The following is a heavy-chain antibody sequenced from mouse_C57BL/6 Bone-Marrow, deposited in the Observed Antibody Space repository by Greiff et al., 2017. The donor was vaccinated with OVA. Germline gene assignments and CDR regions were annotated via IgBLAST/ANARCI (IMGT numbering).Heavy chain of an antibody. CDR1: GYSFTGYF. Sequence: EVKVVESGPELVKPGDSVKISCKASGYSFTGYFMNWVMQSHGKSLEWIGRINPYNGDTFYNQKFKGKATLTVDKSSSTAHMELRSLTSEDSAVYYCARGGLRLWFAYWGQGTLVTVSA. V-gene: IGHV1-20*01. CDR2: INPYNGDT. J-gene: IGHJ3*01. D-gene: IGHD2-4*01. CDR3: ARGGLRLWFAY.